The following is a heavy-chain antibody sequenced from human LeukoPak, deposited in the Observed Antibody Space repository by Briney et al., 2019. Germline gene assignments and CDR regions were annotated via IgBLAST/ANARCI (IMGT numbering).Heavy chain of an antibody. J-gene: IGHJ6*02. CDR2: IYYSGST. D-gene: IGHD3-3*01. CDR1: GGSISSGGYY. CDR3: ARGITIFGVDYYGMDV. Sequence: SETLSLTCTVSGGSISSGGYYWSWIRQHPGKGLEWIGYIYYSGSTYYNPSLKSRVTISVDTSKNQFSLKLSSVTAADTAVYYCARGITIFGVDYYGMDVWGQGTTVTVSS. V-gene: IGHV4-31*03.